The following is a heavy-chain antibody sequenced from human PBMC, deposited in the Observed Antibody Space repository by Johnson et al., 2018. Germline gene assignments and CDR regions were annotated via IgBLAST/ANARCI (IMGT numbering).Heavy chain of an antibody. Sequence: QVQLVQSGGGVVQPGRSLRLSCAASGFTFSSYAMHWVRQAPGKGLEWVAVISYDGNNKYYADSVKGRFTISRDNSKNTLYLQMNSLRAEDTALYHWARERGSGSNNRYFPPWGQGTLVTVPA. CDR1: GFTFSSYA. J-gene: IGHJ1*01. D-gene: IGHD1-26*01. CDR3: ARERGSGSNNRYFPP. CDR2: ISYDGNNK. V-gene: IGHV3-30-3*01.